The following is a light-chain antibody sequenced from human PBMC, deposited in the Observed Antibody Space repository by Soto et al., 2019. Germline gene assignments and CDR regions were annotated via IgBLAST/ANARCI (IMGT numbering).Light chain of an antibody. J-gene: IGKJ4*01. CDR1: QNVKTR. CDR3: QQYDEWPLT. CDR2: DAF. Sequence: EKMMTHSPPTLSLSPGERATPSLRASQNVKTRLAWYQQKPGQAPRLLIYDAFTRATGIPARFSGSASGTEFTLTISSLQSEDFAVYYCQQYDEWPLTFGGGTKVDIK. V-gene: IGKV3-15*01.